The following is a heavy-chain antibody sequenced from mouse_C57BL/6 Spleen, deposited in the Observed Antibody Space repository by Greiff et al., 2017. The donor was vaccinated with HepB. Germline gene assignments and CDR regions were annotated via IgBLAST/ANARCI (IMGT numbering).Heavy chain of an antibody. V-gene: IGHV1-15*01. CDR1: GYTFTDYE. CDR2: IDPETGGT. CDR3: TRGGYYGIPFAY. D-gene: IGHD2-1*01. J-gene: IGHJ3*01. Sequence: QVQLQQPGAELVRPGSSVKLSCKASGYTFTDYEMHWVKQTPVHGLEWIGAIDPETGGTAYNQKFKGKAILTADKSSSTAYMELRSLTSEDSAVYYCTRGGYYGIPFAYWGQGTLVTVSA.